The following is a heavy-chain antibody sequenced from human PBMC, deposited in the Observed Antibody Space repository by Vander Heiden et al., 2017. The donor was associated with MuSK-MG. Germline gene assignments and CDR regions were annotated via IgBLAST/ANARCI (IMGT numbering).Heavy chain of an antibody. J-gene: IGHJ3*02. V-gene: IGHV3-33*01. D-gene: IGHD4-17*01. CDR1: GFTFSSYG. CDR3: ARSKLPTVTTRDAFDI. CDR2: IWYDGSNK. Sequence: QVQLVESGGVVLQPGRSLRLFCAASGFTFSSYGMHWVREAPGKGLEWVAVIWYDGSNKYYADSVKGRFTISRDNSKNTLYLQMNSLRAEDTAVYYCARSKLPTVTTRDAFDIWGQGTMVTVSS.